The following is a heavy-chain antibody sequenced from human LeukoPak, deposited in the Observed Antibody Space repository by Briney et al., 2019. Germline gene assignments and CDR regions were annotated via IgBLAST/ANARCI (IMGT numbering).Heavy chain of an antibody. CDR1: GDSISSSSHY. J-gene: IGHJ4*02. CDR3: AKDWGGGRGPIDY. CDR2: IYYSGST. V-gene: IGHV4-61*01. Sequence: KPSETLSLTCTVSGDSISSSSHYWSWIRQPPGKGLEWIGYIYYSGSTNYNPSLKSRVTISVDTSKNQFSLKLSSVTAADTAVYYCAKDWGGGRGPIDYWGQGTLVTVSS. D-gene: IGHD2-21*01.